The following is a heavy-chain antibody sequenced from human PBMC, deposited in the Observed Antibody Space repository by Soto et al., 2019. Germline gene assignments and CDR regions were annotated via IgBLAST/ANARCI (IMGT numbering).Heavy chain of an antibody. CDR1: GYSFTSYD. V-gene: IGHV1-8*01. D-gene: IGHD2-21*02. CDR3: ARVSFLAPVTGAEIFDF. J-gene: IGHJ3*01. Sequence: QVQLVQSGAEVKKPGASVKVSCKASGYSFTSYDMNWVRQAPGQGLEWMGWVNPNRGDTDYAQKCQDRVTMTTDTSIRTAYMELSSLRSEDTAVYYCARVSFLAPVTGAEIFDFWGQGTMVTVSS. CDR2: VNPNRGDT.